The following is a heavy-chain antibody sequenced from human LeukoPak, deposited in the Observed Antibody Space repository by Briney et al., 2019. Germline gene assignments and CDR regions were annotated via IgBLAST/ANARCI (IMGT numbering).Heavy chain of an antibody. Sequence: ASVKVSCKASGYTFTSYDINWVRQATGQGLEWMGWVNPNSGNTGYAQKFQGRVTFTRNTSISTAYMELSSLRSEDTAVYYCASASLAYCGGDCYSVLGLWGQGTLVTVSS. D-gene: IGHD2-21*01. CDR1: GYTFTSYD. CDR2: VNPNSGNT. CDR3: ASASLAYCGGDCYSVLGL. J-gene: IGHJ5*02. V-gene: IGHV1-8*03.